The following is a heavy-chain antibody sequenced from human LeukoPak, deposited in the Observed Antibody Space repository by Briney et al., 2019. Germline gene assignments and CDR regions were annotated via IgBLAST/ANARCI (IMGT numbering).Heavy chain of an antibody. CDR3: ARAVVSGPGGHFDY. CDR2: ISSSSSYT. D-gene: IGHD6-19*01. J-gene: IGHJ4*02. V-gene: IGHV3-11*05. CDR1: GFSFSGYY. Sequence: PGGSQRLSCAASGFSFSGYYMSWIRQAPGKGLEWVSYISSSSSYTNYADSVKGRFTISRDDAKNSLFLQMSSLGTDDTAVYYCARAVVSGPGGHFDYWCQGTLVTVSS.